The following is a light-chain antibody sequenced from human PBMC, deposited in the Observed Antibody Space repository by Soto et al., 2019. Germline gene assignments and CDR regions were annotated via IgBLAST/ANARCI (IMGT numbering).Light chain of an antibody. CDR2: TAS. CDR3: QQRNSYPIT. J-gene: IGKJ5*01. Sequence: DIQLTQSPSFLSASVGDRVTITCRASQGIGSHLAWYHQKAGKAPKLLIHTASTLQSGIPSRFGGSGSGTEFSLTISSLQPEDFATYYCQQRNSYPITFGQGTRLEIK. V-gene: IGKV1-9*01. CDR1: QGIGSH.